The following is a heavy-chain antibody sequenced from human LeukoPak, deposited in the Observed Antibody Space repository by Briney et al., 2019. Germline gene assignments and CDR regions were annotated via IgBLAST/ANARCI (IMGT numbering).Heavy chain of an antibody. D-gene: IGHD6-6*01. CDR2: IIPIFGTA. Sequence: ASVKLSCKASGGTFSSYAISWVRQAPGQGLEWVGGIIPIFGTANYAQKFQGRVTITADESTSTAYMELSSLRSEDTAVYYCARAPISSIAARANYFDYWAREPWSPSPQ. CDR3: ARAPISSIAARANYFDY. CDR1: GGTFSSYA. V-gene: IGHV1-69*13. J-gene: IGHJ4*02.